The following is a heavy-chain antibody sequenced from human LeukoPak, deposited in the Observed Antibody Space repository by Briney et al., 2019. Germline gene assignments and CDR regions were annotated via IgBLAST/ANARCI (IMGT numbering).Heavy chain of an antibody. J-gene: IGHJ4*02. CDR3: ARVYYGDYGFDY. V-gene: IGHV3-23*01. D-gene: IGHD4-17*01. CDR1: GLTFRNYA. Sequence: GGSLRLSFPASGLTFRNYAMSWVRQPPGRGREGVSVISGGGGTTYYAGSVKGRFTISRDNSKNTLYLQKNSLRAEGTAVYYCARVYYGDYGFDYWGQGTLVTVSS. CDR2: ISGGGGTT.